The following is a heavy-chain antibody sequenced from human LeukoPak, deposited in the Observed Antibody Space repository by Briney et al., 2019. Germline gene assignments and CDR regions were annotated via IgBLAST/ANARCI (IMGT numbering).Heavy chain of an antibody. V-gene: IGHV4-34*01. J-gene: IGHJ4*02. CDR1: GGSFSGYC. D-gene: IGHD6-13*01. Sequence: PSETLSLTCAVYGGSFSGYCWSWIRQPPGKGLEWIGEINHSGSTNYNPSLKSRVTISVDTSKNQFSLKLSSVTAADTAVYYCARGLYNRAAAGWNYWGQGTLVTVSS. CDR3: ARGLYNRAAAGWNY. CDR2: INHSGST.